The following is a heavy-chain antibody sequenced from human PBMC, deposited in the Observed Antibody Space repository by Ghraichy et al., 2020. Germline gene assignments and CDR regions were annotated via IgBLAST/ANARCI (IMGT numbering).Heavy chain of an antibody. CDR3: ARIGLVNYYYGMDV. D-gene: IGHD3/OR15-3a*01. J-gene: IGHJ6*02. V-gene: IGHV4-34*01. CDR2: INHSGST. Sequence: ESLNISCAVYGGSFSGYYWSWIRQPPGKGLEWIGEINHSGSTNYNPSLKSRVTISVDTSKNQFSLKLSSVTAADTAVYYCARIGLVNYYYGMDVWGQGTTVTVSS. CDR1: GGSFSGYY.